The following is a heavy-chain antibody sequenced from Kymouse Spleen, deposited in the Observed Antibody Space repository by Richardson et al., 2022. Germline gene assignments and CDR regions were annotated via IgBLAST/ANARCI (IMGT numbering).Heavy chain of an antibody. V-gene: IGHV3-33*01. CDR3: ARDGTGDGAFDI. CDR2: IWYDGSNK. Sequence: QVQLVESGGGVVQPGRSLRLSCAASGFTFSSYGMHWVRQAPGKGLEWVAVIWYDGSNKYYADSVKGRFTISRDNSKNTLYLQMNSLRAEDTAVYYCARDGTGDGAFDIWGQGTMVTVSS. D-gene: IGHD7-27*02. CDR1: GFTFSSYG. J-gene: IGHJ3*02.